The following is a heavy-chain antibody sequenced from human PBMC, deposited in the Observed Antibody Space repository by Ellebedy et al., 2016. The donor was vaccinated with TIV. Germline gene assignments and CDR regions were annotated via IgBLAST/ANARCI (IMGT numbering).Heavy chain of an antibody. V-gene: IGHV4-39*01. CDR3: ARLGDDIVVVPAAGDYYYYGMDV. D-gene: IGHD2-2*01. Sequence: SETLSLTXTVPGGSISSSSYYWGWIRQPPGKGLEWFGSIYYSGSTYYNPSLKSRVTISVDTSKNQFSLKLSSVTAADTAVYYCARLGDDIVVVPAAGDYYYYGMDVWGQGTTVTVSS. CDR2: IYYSGST. CDR1: GGSISSSSYY. J-gene: IGHJ6*02.